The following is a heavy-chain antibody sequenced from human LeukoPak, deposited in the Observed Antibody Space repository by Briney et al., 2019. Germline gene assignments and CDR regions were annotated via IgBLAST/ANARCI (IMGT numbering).Heavy chain of an antibody. D-gene: IGHD4-17*01. CDR3: ARDLGDYEHYFDY. V-gene: IGHV1-2*02. CDR1: GYTFTGYY. J-gene: IGHJ4*02. Sequence: ASVKVSCTASGYTFTGYYMHWVRQAPGQGLEWMGWINPNSGGTNYAQKFQGRVTMTRDTSISTAYMELSRLRAEDTAVYYCARDLGDYEHYFDYWGQGTLVTVSS. CDR2: INPNSGGT.